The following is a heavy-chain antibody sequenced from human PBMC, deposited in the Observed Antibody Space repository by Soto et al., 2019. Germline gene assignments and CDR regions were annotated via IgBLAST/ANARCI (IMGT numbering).Heavy chain of an antibody. CDR3: AHIPLWSGYYFYFDY. D-gene: IGHD3-3*01. CDR2: IYWDDDT. Sequence: QITLKESGPTLVKPTQTLTLTCTFSGFSLSTSGVGVGWIRQPPGKALEWLALIYWDDDTRYSPSLKSRLTIAKDTSKNQVVLTMTDMDPVDTATYYCAHIPLWSGYYFYFDYWGQGTLVTVSS. CDR1: GFSLSTSGVG. V-gene: IGHV2-5*02. J-gene: IGHJ4*02.